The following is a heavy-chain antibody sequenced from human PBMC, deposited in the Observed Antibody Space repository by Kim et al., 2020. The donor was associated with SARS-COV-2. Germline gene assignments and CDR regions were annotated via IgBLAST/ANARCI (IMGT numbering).Heavy chain of an antibody. CDR3: ARSHKAYYYGSGSYVFAHFDY. D-gene: IGHD3-10*01. V-gene: IGHV1-46*01. J-gene: IGHJ4*02. CDR1: GYTFTSYY. CDR2: INPSGGST. Sequence: ASVKVSCKASGYTFTSYYMHWVRQAPGQGLEWMGIINPSGGSTSYAQKFQGRVTMTRDTSTSTVYMELSSLRSEDTAVYYCARSHKAYYYGSGSYVFAHFDYWGQGTLVTVSS.